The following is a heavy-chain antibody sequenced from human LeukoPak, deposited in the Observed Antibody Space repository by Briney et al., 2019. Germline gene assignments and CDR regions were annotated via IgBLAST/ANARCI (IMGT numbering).Heavy chain of an antibody. J-gene: IGHJ6*02. CDR3: AKDSADFWSGYYWSLYYYYGMDV. CDR1: GFTFSSYA. D-gene: IGHD3-3*01. CDR2: ISGSGGST. Sequence: GGSLRLSCAASGFTFSSYAMSWVRQAPGKGLEWVSAISGSGGSTYYADSVKGRFTISRDNSKNTLYLQMNSLRAEDTAVYYCAKDSADFWSGYYWSLYYYYGMDVWGQGTTVTVSS. V-gene: IGHV3-23*01.